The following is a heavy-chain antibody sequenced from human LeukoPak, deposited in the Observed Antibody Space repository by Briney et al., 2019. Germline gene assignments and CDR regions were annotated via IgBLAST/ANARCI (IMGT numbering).Heavy chain of an antibody. CDR3: ARHEQQLVHSHFQH. J-gene: IGHJ1*01. D-gene: IGHD6-13*01. Sequence: ASVKVSCKASGGTFSSYAISWVRQAPGQGLEWMGGIIPIFGTANYAQKFQGRVKITADESTSTAYMELSSLRSEDTAVYYCARHEQQLVHSHFQHWGQGTLVTVSS. CDR1: GGTFSSYA. CDR2: IIPIFGTA. V-gene: IGHV1-69*13.